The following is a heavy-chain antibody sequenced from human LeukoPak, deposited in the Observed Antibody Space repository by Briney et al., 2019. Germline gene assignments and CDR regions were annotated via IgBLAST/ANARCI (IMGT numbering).Heavy chain of an antibody. D-gene: IGHD6-13*01. Sequence: GGSLRLSCAASGFTFSDYYMSWIRQAPGKGLEWVSVIYSGGSTYYADSVKGRFTISRDNSKNTLYLQMNSLRAEDTAVYYCARSLAAAVYFDYWGQGTLVTVSS. CDR1: GFTFSDYY. V-gene: IGHV3-53*01. CDR2: IYSGGST. CDR3: ARSLAAAVYFDY. J-gene: IGHJ4*02.